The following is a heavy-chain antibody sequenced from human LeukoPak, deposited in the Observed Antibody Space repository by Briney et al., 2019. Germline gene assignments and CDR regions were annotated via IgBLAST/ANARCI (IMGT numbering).Heavy chain of an antibody. V-gene: IGHV4-39*01. CDR2: IYYSGST. J-gene: IGHJ6*03. Sequence: SETLSLTCTVSGGSISSSSYYWGWIRQPPGKGLEWIGSIYYSGSTYYNPSLKSRVTISVDTSKNQFSLKLSSVTAADTAVYYCARGALLIPRPLDYYYYMDVWGKGTTVTVSS. D-gene: IGHD1-1*01. CDR3: ARGALLIPRPLDYYYYMDV. CDR1: GGSISSSSYY.